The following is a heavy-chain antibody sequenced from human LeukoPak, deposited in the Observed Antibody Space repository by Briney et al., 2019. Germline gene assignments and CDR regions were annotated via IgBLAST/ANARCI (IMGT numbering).Heavy chain of an antibody. J-gene: IGHJ4*02. CDR2: IYYSGST. CDR1: GGSISSSSYY. V-gene: IGHV4-39*07. CDR3: ARVGERITIFGFDY. Sequence: SETLSLTCTVSGGSISSSSYYWGWIRQPPGKGLEWIGSIYYSGSTYYNPSLKSRVTISVDTSKNQFSLKLSSVTAADTAVYYCARVGERITIFGFDYWGQGTLVTVSS. D-gene: IGHD3-3*01.